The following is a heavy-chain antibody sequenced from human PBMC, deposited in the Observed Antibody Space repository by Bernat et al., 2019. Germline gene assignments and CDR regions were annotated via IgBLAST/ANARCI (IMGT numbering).Heavy chain of an antibody. CDR3: ARDRPIDFWSGVPDY. J-gene: IGHJ4*02. D-gene: IGHD3-3*01. Sequence: EVQLVESGGGLVKPGGSLRLSCAASGFTFSSYSMNWVRQAPGKGLEWVSSISSSSSYIYYADSVKGRFTISRDNAKNSLYLQMNSLSAEDTAVYYCARDRPIDFWSGVPDYWGQGTLVTVSS. CDR1: GFTFSSYS. CDR2: ISSSSSYI. V-gene: IGHV3-21*01.